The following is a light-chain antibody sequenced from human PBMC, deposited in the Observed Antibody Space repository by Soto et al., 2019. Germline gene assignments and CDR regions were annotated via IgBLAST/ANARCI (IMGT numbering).Light chain of an antibody. V-gene: IGLV2-14*01. Sequence: QSVLTHPASVSGSPGQSITISCTGTSSDVGGYNYVSWYQQHPGKAPKLMIYEVNNRPSGVSNRFSGSKSGNTASLTISGLQAEDEADSYCSSYATSSTLHVFGTGTKLXVL. CDR3: SSYATSSTLHV. J-gene: IGLJ1*01. CDR1: SSDVGGYNY. CDR2: EVN.